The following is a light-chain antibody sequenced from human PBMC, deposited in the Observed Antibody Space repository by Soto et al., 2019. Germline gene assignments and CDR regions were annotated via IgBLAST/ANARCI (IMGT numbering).Light chain of an antibody. CDR1: QSISSW. J-gene: IGKJ4*01. Sequence: DIPMTQSPSTLSASLGDRVTISCRASQSISSWLAWYQQKPGKAPKLLIYKASGLESGVPSRFSGSGSGTDFTLTISSLQPDDFATYYCQQYNSYSPLTFGGGTKVDIK. CDR2: KAS. CDR3: QQYNSYSPLT. V-gene: IGKV1-5*03.